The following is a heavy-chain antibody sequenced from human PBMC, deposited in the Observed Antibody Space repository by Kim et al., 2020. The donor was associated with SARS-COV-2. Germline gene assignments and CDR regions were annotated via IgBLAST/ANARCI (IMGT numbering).Heavy chain of an antibody. V-gene: IGHV4-59*01. CDR3: ARFGVAAAFDY. D-gene: IGHD2-2*01. CDR2: T. Sequence: TNYNPSLKSRVTISVDTSKNQFSLKLSSVTAADTAVYYCARFGVAAAFDYWGQGTLVTVSS. J-gene: IGHJ4*02.